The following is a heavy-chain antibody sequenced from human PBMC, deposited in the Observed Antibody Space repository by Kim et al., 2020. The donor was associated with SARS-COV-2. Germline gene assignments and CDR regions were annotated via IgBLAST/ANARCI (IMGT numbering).Heavy chain of an antibody. J-gene: IGHJ4*02. Sequence: SETLSLTCAVYGGSFSGYYWSWIRQPPGKGLEWIGEINHSGSTNYNPSLKSRVTISVDTSKNQFSLKLSSVTAADTAVYYCARETWIQLAFDYWGQGTLVTVSS. D-gene: IGHD5-18*01. CDR1: GGSFSGYY. CDR2: INHSGST. CDR3: ARETWIQLAFDY. V-gene: IGHV4-34*01.